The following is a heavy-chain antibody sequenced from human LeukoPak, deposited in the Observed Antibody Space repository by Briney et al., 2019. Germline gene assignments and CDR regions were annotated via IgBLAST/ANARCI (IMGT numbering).Heavy chain of an antibody. V-gene: IGHV4-34*01. CDR1: GGSFSGYY. D-gene: IGHD3-10*01. J-gene: IGHJ4*02. CDR3: ASPGRSGSYLNY. Sequence: PSETLSLTCAVYGGSFSGYYRSWIRHPPGKGLERIGEINHSGSTNHNPSLKSRVTISVDTSKNQFSLKLSSVTAADTAVYYCASPGRSGSYLNYWGQGTLVTVSS. CDR2: INHSGST.